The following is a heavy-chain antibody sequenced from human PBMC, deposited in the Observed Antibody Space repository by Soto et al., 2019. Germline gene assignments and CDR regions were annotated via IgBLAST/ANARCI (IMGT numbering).Heavy chain of an antibody. J-gene: IGHJ4*02. CDR3: ARDSVRAAPDFDY. V-gene: IGHV3-23*01. Sequence: GGSLRLSCAASGFTFNNYAMNWVRQAPGKGLEWVATISGTGGNNRYNVDSVKGRFTISRDDSKNTVYLQMNSLRAEGTAVYYCARDSVRAAPDFDYWGQGTLVTVSS. CDR1: GFTFNNYA. CDR2: ISGTGGNNR. D-gene: IGHD6-25*01.